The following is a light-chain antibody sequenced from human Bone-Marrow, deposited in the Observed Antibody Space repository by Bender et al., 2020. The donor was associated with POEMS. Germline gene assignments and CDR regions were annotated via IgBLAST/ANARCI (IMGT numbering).Light chain of an antibody. CDR2: EDR. V-gene: IGLV3-10*01. J-gene: IGLJ3*02. Sequence: SFELTQPPSVSVSPGQSARITCSGDTLAKKYAYWYQQKSGQAPALVIYEDRKRPSGIPERFSGSRSGTMATLTISGAQVDDEGDYYCYSTDTSGSQRMFGGGTKLTVL. CDR3: YSTDTSGSQRM. CDR1: TLAKKY.